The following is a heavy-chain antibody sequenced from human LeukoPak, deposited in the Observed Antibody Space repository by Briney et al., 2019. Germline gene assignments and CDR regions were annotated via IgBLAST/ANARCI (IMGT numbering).Heavy chain of an antibody. V-gene: IGHV4-59*12. J-gene: IGHJ3*02. D-gene: IGHD3-22*01. CDR3: AREWYYYDSSGLTIDI. CDR2: IYYSGST. CDR1: GGSIRSYY. Sequence: SETLSLTCTVSGGSIRSYYWSWIRQPPGKGLEWIGYIYYSGSTNYNPSLKSRVTISVDTSKNQFSLKLSSVTAADTAVYYCAREWYYYDSSGLTIDIWGQGTMVTVSS.